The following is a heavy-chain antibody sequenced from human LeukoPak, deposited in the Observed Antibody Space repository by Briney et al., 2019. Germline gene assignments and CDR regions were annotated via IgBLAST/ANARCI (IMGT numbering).Heavy chain of an antibody. V-gene: IGHV1-2*02. CDR2: INPNSGDT. Sequence: SVKVSCKTSGYTFTGYYTHWVRQAPGQGLEWMGWINPNSGDTNYAQKFQGRVTMTRDTSISTAYMELSRLRSDDTAIYYCAKDGGRGFNYGLYYFDHWGQGTLVTVSS. D-gene: IGHD5-18*01. J-gene: IGHJ4*02. CDR3: AKDGGRGFNYGLYYFDH. CDR1: GYTFTGYY.